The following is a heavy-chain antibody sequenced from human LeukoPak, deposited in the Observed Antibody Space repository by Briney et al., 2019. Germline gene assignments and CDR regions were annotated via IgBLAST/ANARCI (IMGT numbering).Heavy chain of an antibody. J-gene: IGHJ4*02. Sequence: PGGSLRLSCAASGFTFSSYAMHWVRQAPGKGLKWVAVISYSGGDNKYYADSVNGRFTISRDNSKNTLFLQMNSLRPEDTAVYYCARDPTAVSNQPQYYFDFWGQGTLVTVSS. CDR1: GFTFSSYA. CDR3: ARDPTAVSNQPQYYFDF. V-gene: IGHV3-30*04. D-gene: IGHD4-17*01. CDR2: ISYSGGDNK.